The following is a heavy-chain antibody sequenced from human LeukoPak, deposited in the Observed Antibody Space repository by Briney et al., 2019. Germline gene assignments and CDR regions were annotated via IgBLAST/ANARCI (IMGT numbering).Heavy chain of an antibody. V-gene: IGHV1-2*02. CDR1: GYTFTGYY. Sequence: ASVKVSCKASGYTFTGYYMHWVRQAPGQGLEWMGWINPNSGGTNYAQKFQGRVTMTRDTSISTAYMELSGLRSDDTAVYYCARALEHCGGDCYRFDYWGQGTLVTVSS. D-gene: IGHD2-21*02. J-gene: IGHJ4*02. CDR2: INPNSGGT. CDR3: ARALEHCGGDCYRFDY.